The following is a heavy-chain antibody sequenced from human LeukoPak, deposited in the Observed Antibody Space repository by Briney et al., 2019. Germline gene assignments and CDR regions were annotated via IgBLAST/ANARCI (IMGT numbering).Heavy chain of an antibody. Sequence: GGSLRLSCAVSGFTFSRHNMNWVRHIPRKGLEWVSSITSGSSNIFYADSVKGRFTISRDNAKNSLYLQMNSLRREDTAVYYCARYSGTYRDYWGQGTLVTVSS. V-gene: IGHV3-21*01. J-gene: IGHJ4*02. CDR1: GFTFSRHN. D-gene: IGHD1-26*01. CDR3: ARYSGTYRDY. CDR2: ITSGSSNI.